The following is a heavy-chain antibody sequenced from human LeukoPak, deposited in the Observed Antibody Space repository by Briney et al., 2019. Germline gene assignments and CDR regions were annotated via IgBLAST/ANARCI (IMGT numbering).Heavy chain of an antibody. V-gene: IGHV3-23*01. CDR2: ISGSGGST. D-gene: IGHD5-18*01. Sequence: GGSLRLSCAASGFTFSSYGMSWVRQASGKGLEWDSAISGSGGSTYYADSVKGRFTISRDNSKNTLYLQMNSLRAEDTAVYYCAKEVTHEDAFDIWGQGTMVTVSS. CDR3: AKEVTHEDAFDI. J-gene: IGHJ3*02. CDR1: GFTFSSYG.